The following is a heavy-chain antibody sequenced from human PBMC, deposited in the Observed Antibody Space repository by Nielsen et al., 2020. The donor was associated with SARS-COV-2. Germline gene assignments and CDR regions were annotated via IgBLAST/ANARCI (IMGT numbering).Heavy chain of an antibody. CDR3: ARAYRRAPDY. D-gene: IGHD3-16*02. V-gene: IGHV1-3*01. CDR2: INAGNGNT. Sequence: WVGQAPGQRLEWMGWINAGNGNTKYSQKFQGRVTITRDTSASTAYMELSSLRSEDTAVYYCARAYRRAPDYWGQGTLVTVSS. J-gene: IGHJ4*02.